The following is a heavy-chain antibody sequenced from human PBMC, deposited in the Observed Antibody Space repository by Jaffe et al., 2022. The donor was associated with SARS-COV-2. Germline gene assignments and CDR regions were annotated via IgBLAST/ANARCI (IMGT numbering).Heavy chain of an antibody. J-gene: IGHJ3*02. V-gene: IGHV3-21*01. D-gene: IGHD3-22*01. CDR1: GFTFSSYS. CDR3: ARDDRPLPAGDSSGYRGGAFDI. CDR2: ISSSSSYI. Sequence: EVQLVESGGGLVKPGGSLRLSCAASGFTFSSYSMNWVRQAPGKGLEWVSSISSSSSYIYYADSVKGRFTISRDNAKNSLYLQMNSLRAEDTAVYYCARDDRPLPAGDSSGYRGGAFDIWGQGTMVTVSS.